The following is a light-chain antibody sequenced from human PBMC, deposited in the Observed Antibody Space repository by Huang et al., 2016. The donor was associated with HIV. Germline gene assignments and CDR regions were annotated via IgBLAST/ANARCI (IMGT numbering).Light chain of an antibody. CDR1: QSINTY. CDR2: AAS. J-gene: IGKJ1*01. V-gene: IGKV1-39*01. CDR3: QQSYTTPRT. Sequence: DIQMTQSPSSLSAYVGDRVTITCRASQSINTYLNWYQQKSRKAPNLLIYAASTLQSWISSRFSGSGSETHFTLTISNLQPDDSAIYYCQQSYTTPRTFGQGTKVEIK.